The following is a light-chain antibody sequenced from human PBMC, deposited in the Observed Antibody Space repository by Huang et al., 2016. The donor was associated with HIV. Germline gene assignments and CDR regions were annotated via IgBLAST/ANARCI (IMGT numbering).Light chain of an antibody. CDR2: GAS. CDR1: QNVGSK. J-gene: IGKJ1*01. CDR3: QQYNIWPPWT. Sequence: EVVMTQSPGTLSVSPGERATLSCRASQNVGSKLAWYQQNPGQAPRLLIFGASTRADDLPARFSGSGSGTDFTLTITSLQSEDFAVYYCQQYNIWPPWTFGQGTKVEIK. V-gene: IGKV3-15*01.